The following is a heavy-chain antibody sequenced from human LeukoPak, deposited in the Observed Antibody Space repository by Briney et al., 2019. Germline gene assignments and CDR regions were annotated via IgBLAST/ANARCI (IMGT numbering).Heavy chain of an antibody. V-gene: IGHV1-58*02. J-gene: IGHJ4*02. CDR3: ARSPGSKWLRRAGGDFDY. CDR2: IVVSSGNT. Sequence: GTSVKISCKASGFTFTSSAMQWVRQARGQRLEWIGWIVVSSGNTNYAQKFQGRVTMTRDTSISTAYMELSRLRSDDTAVYYCARSPGSKWLRRAGGDFDYWGQGTLVTVSS. CDR1: GFTFTSSA. D-gene: IGHD5-12*01.